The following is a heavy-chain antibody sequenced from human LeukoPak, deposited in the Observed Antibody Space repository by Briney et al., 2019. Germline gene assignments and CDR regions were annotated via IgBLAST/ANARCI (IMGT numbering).Heavy chain of an antibody. J-gene: IGHJ4*02. CDR2: INHSGST. Sequence: SETLSLTCAVYGGSFSGYYWSWIRQPPGKWLEWIGEINHSGSTNYNTSLKSRVTISVHTSKNQFSLKLSSVTAADTAVYYCARVSTRYCSSTSCSKPHFDYWGQGTLVTVSS. D-gene: IGHD2-2*01. V-gene: IGHV4-34*01. CDR1: GGSFSGYY. CDR3: ARVSTRYCSSTSCSKPHFDY.